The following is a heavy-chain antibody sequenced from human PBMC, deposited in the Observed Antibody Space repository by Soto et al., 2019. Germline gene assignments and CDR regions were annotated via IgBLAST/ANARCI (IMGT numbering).Heavy chain of an antibody. V-gene: IGHV2-5*01. Sequence: SGPTLVNPTQTLTLTCIFSGFSLSTSGVGVGWIRQPPGKALEWLGFIYSIDDKRYSPSLNSRHTITKDTSKNQVDLTMTNMDPVDTATHYCAKGGSSRWYGWFDRWGQGTLVTVSS. CDR3: AKGGSSRWYGWFDR. D-gene: IGHD6-19*01. J-gene: IGHJ5*02. CDR2: IYSIDDK. CDR1: GFSLSTSGVG.